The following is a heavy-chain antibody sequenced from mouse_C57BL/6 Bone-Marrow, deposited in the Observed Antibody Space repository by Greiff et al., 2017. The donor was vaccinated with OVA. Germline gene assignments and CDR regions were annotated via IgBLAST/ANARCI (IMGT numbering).Heavy chain of an antibody. Sequence: VQLQQPGAELVKPGASVKLSCKASGYTFTSYWMHWVKQRPGQGLEWIGMIHPSCGSTNYNEKFKSKATLTVDKSSSTAYMQLSSLTSEDSAVYYCARTICYNGGGGAWFADWGQGTLVTVSA. V-gene: IGHV1-64*01. CDR1: GYTFTSYW. J-gene: IGHJ3*01. D-gene: IGHD1-1*02. CDR2: IHPSCGST. CDR3: ARTICYNGGGGAWFAD.